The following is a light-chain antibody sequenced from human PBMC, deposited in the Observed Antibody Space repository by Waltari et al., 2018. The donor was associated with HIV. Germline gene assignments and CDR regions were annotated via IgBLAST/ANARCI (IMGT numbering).Light chain of an antibody. V-gene: IGLV2-14*03. CDR3: SSYTNRDTVV. CDR1: SSDVGGYQY. J-gene: IGLJ2*01. Sequence: QSALSQPASVSGSFGQSITISCTGTSSDVGGYQYVSWYQQQPGKAPKLLISDVSHPPSGVSSRFSGSKSGNTASLTIFWLQAEDEADYYCSSYTNRDTVVFGGGTKLTVV. CDR2: DVS.